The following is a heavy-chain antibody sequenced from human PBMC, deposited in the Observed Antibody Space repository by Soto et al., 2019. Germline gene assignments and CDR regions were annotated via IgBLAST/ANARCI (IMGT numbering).Heavy chain of an antibody. Sequence: SETLSLTCAVSSSSIRSGDYYWTWIRQPPGKGLEWIGYIDHSGSAYYNPSLKSRATISLDTSNSGFSLKLNSVTAADTAVYFCAGELGTFYFEHWGQGRLVTVSS. CDR1: SSSIRSGDYY. J-gene: IGHJ4*02. D-gene: IGHD7-27*01. CDR2: IDHSGSA. V-gene: IGHV4-30-4*01. CDR3: AGELGTFYFEH.